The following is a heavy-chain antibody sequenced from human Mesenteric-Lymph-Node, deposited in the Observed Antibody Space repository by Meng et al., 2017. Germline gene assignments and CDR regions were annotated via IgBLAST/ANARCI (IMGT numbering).Heavy chain of an antibody. CDR2: IYHSGIT. Sequence: RQEAEPGLVMPSGTLSPTCAFSGGSSSSSNWWSWVRQPPGKGLEWIGKIYHSGITIYNPSLKSRVTMSVDNSKNQFSLKLNSMTAADTAVYYCARDPTGGEDHQRVWGQGTLVTVSS. J-gene: IGHJ4*02. CDR1: GGSSSSSNW. D-gene: IGHD1-14*01. CDR3: ARDPTGGEDHQRV. V-gene: IGHV4-4*02.